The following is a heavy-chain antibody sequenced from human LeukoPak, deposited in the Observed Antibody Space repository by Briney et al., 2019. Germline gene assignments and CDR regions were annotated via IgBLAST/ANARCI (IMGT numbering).Heavy chain of an antibody. CDR3: AKDDSADAATADFDY. V-gene: IGHV3-23*01. CDR1: GFTFDSYA. J-gene: IGHJ4*02. Sequence: PGGSLRLSCAASGFTFDSYAMNWVRQAPGKGLEWVSAISSSGGSTYYADSVKGRFTISRDNSKNTLYLQMNSLRAEDTAVYYCAKDDSADAATADFDYWGQGTLVTVS. D-gene: IGHD6-13*01. CDR2: ISSSGGST.